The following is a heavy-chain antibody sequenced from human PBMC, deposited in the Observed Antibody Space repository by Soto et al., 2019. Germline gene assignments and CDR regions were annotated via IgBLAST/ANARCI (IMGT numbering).Heavy chain of an antibody. Sequence: QVQLVQSGAEVKKPGASVTVSCKASGYTFSRYAMSWLRQAPGQGLEWMGWITGDTHEAIYAQKFQGRVVLTRDRSTSTAYMELRSLTYDDTAVYYCARDRPPDHWGQGTLVTVSS. V-gene: IGHV1-18*01. CDR1: GYTFSRYA. CDR3: ARDRPPDH. CDR2: ITGDTHEA. J-gene: IGHJ5*02.